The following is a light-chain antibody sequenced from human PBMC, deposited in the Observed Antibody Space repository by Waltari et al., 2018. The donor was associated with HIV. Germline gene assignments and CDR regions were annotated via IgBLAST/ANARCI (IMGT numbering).Light chain of an antibody. CDR1: KLGDKY. V-gene: IGLV3-1*01. Sequence: SFELTQPSSVSVSPGHTASITCSGHKLGDKYACWYQQRPGQSPLLVIYQDNKRPSGIPERFSGSNSCDTATLTISGTQAVDEADYYCQAWDSSRPVFGGGTKLTVL. CDR2: QDN. J-gene: IGLJ2*01. CDR3: QAWDSSRPV.